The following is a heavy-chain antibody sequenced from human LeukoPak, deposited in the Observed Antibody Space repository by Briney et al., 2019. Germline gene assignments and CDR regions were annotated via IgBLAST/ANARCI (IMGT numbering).Heavy chain of an antibody. CDR1: GYTFTSYY. Sequence: GASVKVSCKASGYTFTSYYMHWVRQAPGQGLEWMGIINPSGGSTSYAQKFQGRVTMTRDMSTSTVYMELNSLTAEDTAVYYCAKDAPYLPLLWFGEQYQYYYMDVWGKGTTVTISS. CDR2: INPSGGST. CDR3: AKDAPYLPLLWFGEQYQYYYMDV. D-gene: IGHD3-10*01. J-gene: IGHJ6*03. V-gene: IGHV1-46*01.